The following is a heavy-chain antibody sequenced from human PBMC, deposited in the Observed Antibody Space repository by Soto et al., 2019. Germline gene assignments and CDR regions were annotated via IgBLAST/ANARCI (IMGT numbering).Heavy chain of an antibody. CDR2: ISWNSGRM. J-gene: IGHJ4*02. D-gene: IGHD4-17*01. CDR3: ARDIGTTVTASSYYFDY. Sequence: GGSLRLSCVTSGFTFDDYAMHWVRQAPGMGLEWVSGISWNSGRMDYADSVKGRFTISRVNAKNSLYLQMNNLRAEDTALYYCARDIGTTVTASSYYFDYWGQGALVTVSS. CDR1: GFTFDDYA. V-gene: IGHV3-9*01.